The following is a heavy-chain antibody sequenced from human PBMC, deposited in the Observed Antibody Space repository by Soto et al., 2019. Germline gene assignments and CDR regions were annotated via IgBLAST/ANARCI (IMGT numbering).Heavy chain of an antibody. CDR1: GYSFTSYW. V-gene: IGHV5-51*01. Sequence: GESLKISCKGSGYSFTSYWIGWVRQMPGKGLEWMGIIYPGDSDTRYSPSFQGQVTISADKSISTAYLQWSSLKASDTAMYYCARFMITFGGVIPTGVHDWGQGTLVTVSS. CDR3: ARFMITFGGVIPTGVHD. D-gene: IGHD3-16*02. J-gene: IGHJ4*02. CDR2: IYPGDSDT.